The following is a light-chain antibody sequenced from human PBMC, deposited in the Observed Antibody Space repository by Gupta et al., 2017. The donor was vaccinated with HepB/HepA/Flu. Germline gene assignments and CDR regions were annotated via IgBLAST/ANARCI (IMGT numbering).Light chain of an antibody. Sequence: DIQMTQSPSSLSASVGDRVTITCRASQSISSYLNWYRLKPGKAPKLLINAESSLQSGVPSRFSGSGYGTDFTLTISSLQPEDSATYYCQQSFSIPFTFGPGTNVVIK. CDR1: QSISSY. CDR3: QQSFSIPFT. CDR2: AES. V-gene: IGKV1-39*01. J-gene: IGKJ3*01.